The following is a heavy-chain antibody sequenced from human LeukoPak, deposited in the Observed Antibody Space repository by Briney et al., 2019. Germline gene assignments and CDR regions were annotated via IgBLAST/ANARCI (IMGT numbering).Heavy chain of an antibody. CDR2: ISSTSTYI. Sequence: GGSLTLTCAASGFTFSSYSMNWVRQAPGKGLEWVSSISSTSTYIYYADSVKGRFTISRYNSKNSLYLQVNSLRAEDTAVYYCAGGGIGNLYCSQGTLVTVSS. CDR1: GFTFSSYS. CDR3: AGGGIGNLY. J-gene: IGHJ4*02. V-gene: IGHV3-21*01. D-gene: IGHD3-16*01.